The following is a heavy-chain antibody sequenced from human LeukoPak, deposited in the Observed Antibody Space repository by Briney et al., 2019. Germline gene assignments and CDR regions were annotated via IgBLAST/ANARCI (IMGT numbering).Heavy chain of an antibody. CDR1: GGSCDDYY. V-gene: IGHV4-34*01. CDR3: ARGRDRSKAGDH. CDR2: IHPHGIF. J-gene: IGHJ4*02. D-gene: IGHD5-24*01. Sequence: SETLSLTCAVYGGSCDDYYCSWIRQPPGKGPEWIGEIHPHGIFYYNSSLTSRVTISIDTSKSQFSLRLTSVTAADTAFCYCARGRDRSKAGDHWGQGSLVTVSS.